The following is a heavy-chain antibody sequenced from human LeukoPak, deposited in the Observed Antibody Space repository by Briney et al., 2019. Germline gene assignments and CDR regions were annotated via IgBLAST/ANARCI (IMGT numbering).Heavy chain of an antibody. CDR1: GFTCSTHA. CDR3: ARDPGVIPVHYMDV. J-gene: IGHJ6*03. Sequence: GGSLRLSCVVSGFTCSTHAMTWVRQAPGNGLERVSDISGPGGTTNYAASVKGRFTISRDNSKNTLFLQMNSLRAEDTAVYYCARDPGVIPVHYMDVWGKGTTVIVSS. V-gene: IGHV3-23*01. D-gene: IGHD4-23*01. CDR2: ISGPGGTT.